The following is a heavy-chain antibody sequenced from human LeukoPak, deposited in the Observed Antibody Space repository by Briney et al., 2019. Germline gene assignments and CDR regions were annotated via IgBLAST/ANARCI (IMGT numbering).Heavy chain of an antibody. CDR2: INHSGST. Sequence: PSETLSLTCAVYGGSFSGYYWSWIRQPPGKGLEWIGEINHSGSTNYNPSLKSRVTISVDTSKNQFSLKLSSVTAADTAVYYCARNPPYSSGWYGRDYWGQGTLVTVSS. J-gene: IGHJ4*02. V-gene: IGHV4-34*01. CDR3: ARNPPYSSGWYGRDY. D-gene: IGHD6-19*01. CDR1: GGSFSGYY.